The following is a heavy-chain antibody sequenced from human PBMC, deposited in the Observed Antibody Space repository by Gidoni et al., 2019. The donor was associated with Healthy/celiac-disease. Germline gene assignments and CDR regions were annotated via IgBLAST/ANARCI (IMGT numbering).Heavy chain of an antibody. CDR1: GFTLSSYA. Sequence: EVQLLESGGGLVQPGGSLRLSCAAAGFTLSSYAMSWVRTAPGKGLEWVAAFSGSGGSTYYADAVKGRFTISRDNSKNTLYMQMNSMRAEDTAVYYCAYYYGSGSYHTGFDYWGQGTLVTVYS. D-gene: IGHD3-10*01. V-gene: IGHV3-23*01. CDR3: AYYYGSGSYHTGFDY. CDR2: FSGSGGST. J-gene: IGHJ4*02.